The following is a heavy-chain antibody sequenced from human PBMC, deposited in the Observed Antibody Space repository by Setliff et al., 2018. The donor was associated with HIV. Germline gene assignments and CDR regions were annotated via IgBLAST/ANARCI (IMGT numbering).Heavy chain of an antibody. CDR3: NTDRPYGYHHDY. D-gene: IGHD2-2*01. J-gene: IGHJ4*02. Sequence: PGGSLSLSCAASGFSFKSAWVSWVRQAPGKGLEWVGHIKAKVVGATTAYSAPVRDRFTISRDDSRDILYLQMNSLKTEDTAVYYCNTDRPYGYHHDYWGPGTLVTVSS. CDR2: IKAKVVGATT. CDR1: GFSFKSAW. V-gene: IGHV3-15*01.